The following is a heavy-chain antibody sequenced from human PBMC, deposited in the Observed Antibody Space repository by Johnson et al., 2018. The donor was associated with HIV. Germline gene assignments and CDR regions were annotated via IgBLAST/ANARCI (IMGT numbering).Heavy chain of an antibody. V-gene: IGHV3-9*01. D-gene: IGHD6-19*01. J-gene: IGHJ3*02. CDR2: ISWNSGSI. CDR3: ARDNGAVAGPEGAFDI. CDR1: GFTFRSYA. Sequence: VQLVESGGGVVQPGKSLRLSCVASGFTFRSYAMHWVRQAPGKGLEWVSGISWNSGSIGYADSVKGRFTISRDNAKNSLYLQMNSLRAEDTAVYYCARDNGAVAGPEGAFDIWGQGTMVTVSS.